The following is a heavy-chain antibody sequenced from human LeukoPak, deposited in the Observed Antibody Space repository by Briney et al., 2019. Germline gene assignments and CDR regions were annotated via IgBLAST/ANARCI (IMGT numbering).Heavy chain of an antibody. CDR3: ARDFNYGGYRFDP. D-gene: IGHD4-23*01. Sequence: GGSLRLSCAASGFTFSSYSMNWVRQAPGKGLEWVSYISSSSSTIYYADSVKGRFTISRDNAKNSLYLQMNSLRAEDTAVYYCARDFNYGGYRFDPWGQGTLVTVSS. V-gene: IGHV3-48*04. J-gene: IGHJ5*02. CDR1: GFTFSSYS. CDR2: ISSSSSTI.